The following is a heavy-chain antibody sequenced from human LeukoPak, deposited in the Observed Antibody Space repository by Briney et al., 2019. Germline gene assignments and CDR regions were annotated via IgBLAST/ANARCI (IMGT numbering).Heavy chain of an antibody. J-gene: IGHJ4*02. V-gene: IGHV4-34*01. CDR2: INHSGST. CDR3: ARVRAYRSGGSCLLYYFDY. D-gene: IGHD2-15*01. CDR1: AGSFSGYY. Sequence: PSETLSRTCAGYAGSFSGYYWSWNRQPPGKGREGIGEINHSGSTNYNPTLKSRVTIPLDTSKHQFSLKLSSVTAAETAVYYFARVRAYRSGGSCLLYYFDYWGQGTLVSVP.